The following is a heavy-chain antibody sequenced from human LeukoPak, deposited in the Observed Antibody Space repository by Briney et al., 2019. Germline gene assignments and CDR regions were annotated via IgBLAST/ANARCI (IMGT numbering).Heavy chain of an antibody. D-gene: IGHD1-26*01. CDR2: ISSSSSYI. Sequence: PGGSLRLSCAASGFTFSSYSMNWVRQAPGKGLEWVSSISSSSSYIYYADSVKGRFTISRDNAKNSLYLQMNSLRAEDTAVYYCARGRVYSGSYSTGYYGMDVWGQGTTVTVSS. CDR1: GFTFSSYS. CDR3: ARGRVYSGSYSTGYYGMDV. V-gene: IGHV3-21*01. J-gene: IGHJ6*02.